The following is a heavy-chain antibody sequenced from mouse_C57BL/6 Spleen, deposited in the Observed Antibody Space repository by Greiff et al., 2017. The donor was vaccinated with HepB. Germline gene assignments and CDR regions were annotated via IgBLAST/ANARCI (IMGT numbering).Heavy chain of an antibody. CDR2: IDPEDGET. CDR3: TRLGSTMVTTRAMDY. Sequence: VQLQQSGAELVKPGASVKLSCTASGFNIKDYYMHWVKQRTEQGLEWIGRIDPEDGETKYAPKFQGKATITADKSSSTAYMELRSLTSEDSAVYYCTRLGSTMVTTRAMDYWGQGTSVTVSS. D-gene: IGHD2-2*01. V-gene: IGHV14-2*01. CDR1: GFNIKDYY. J-gene: IGHJ4*01.